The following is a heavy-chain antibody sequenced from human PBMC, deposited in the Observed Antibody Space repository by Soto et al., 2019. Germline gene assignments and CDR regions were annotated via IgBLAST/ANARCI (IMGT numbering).Heavy chain of an antibody. D-gene: IGHD6-19*01. CDR3: ARDVYSSGWYYYGMDV. CDR2: ISSSSSYI. CDR1: GLPFSSYS. J-gene: IGHJ6*02. V-gene: IGHV3-21*01. Sequence: GGSLRLSCAASGLPFSSYSMNWVRPTPGKGLEWVSSISSSSSYIYYADSVKGRFTISRDNAKNSLYLQMNSLRAEDTAVYYCARDVYSSGWYYYGMDVWGQGTTVTVSS.